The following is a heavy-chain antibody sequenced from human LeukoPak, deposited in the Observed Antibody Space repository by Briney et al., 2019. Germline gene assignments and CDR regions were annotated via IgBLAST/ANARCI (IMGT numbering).Heavy chain of an antibody. D-gene: IGHD6-19*01. CDR3: ARDHRGSGWKGATGQRFDY. Sequence: GGSLRLSCAASGFTFSSYEMNWVRQAPGKGLEWVSYISSGGSTIYYADSVKGRFTISRDNAKNSLYLQMNSLRAEDTAVYYCARDHRGSGWKGATGQRFDYWGQGTLVTVSS. J-gene: IGHJ4*02. V-gene: IGHV3-48*03. CDR1: GFTFSSYE. CDR2: ISSGGSTI.